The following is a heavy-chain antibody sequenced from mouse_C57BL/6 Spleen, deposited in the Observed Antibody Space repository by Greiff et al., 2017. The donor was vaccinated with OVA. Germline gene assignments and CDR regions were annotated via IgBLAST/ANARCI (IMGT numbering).Heavy chain of an antibody. Sequence: EVKLVESGGGLVKPGGSLKLSCAASGFTFSSYAMSWVRQTPEKRLEWVATISDGGSSTYYPDNVKGRFTISRDNAKNNLYLQMSHLKSEDTARDYCARAGDDYDWFAYWGQGTLVTVSA. D-gene: IGHD2-4*01. CDR3: ARAGDDYDWFAY. V-gene: IGHV5-4*03. CDR1: GFTFSSYA. CDR2: ISDGGSST. J-gene: IGHJ3*01.